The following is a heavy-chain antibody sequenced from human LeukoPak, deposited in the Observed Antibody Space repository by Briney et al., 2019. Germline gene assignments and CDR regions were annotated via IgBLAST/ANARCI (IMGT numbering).Heavy chain of an antibody. J-gene: IGHJ4*02. CDR3: ARDQPRRGPGNHDY. CDR2: VSGYDGKT. CDR1: GYTFTTYG. Sequence: ASVKVSCKASGYTFTTYGINWVRQAPGQGLEWMGWVSGYDGKTDYAQKFRDRVTMLKDTAASTVYMELRSLTTDDTAVYYCARDQPRRGPGNHDYWGQGTLVTVS. V-gene: IGHV1-18*01. D-gene: IGHD1-26*01.